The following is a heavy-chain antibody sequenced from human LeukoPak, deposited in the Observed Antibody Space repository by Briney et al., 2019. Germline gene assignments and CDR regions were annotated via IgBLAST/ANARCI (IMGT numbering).Heavy chain of an antibody. CDR2: FDPEDGET. D-gene: IGHD2-15*01. CDR1: GYTLTELS. CDR3: ATDLGYCSGGSCRDY. J-gene: IGHJ4*02. V-gene: IGHV1-24*01. Sequence: VASVKVSCKVSGYTLTELSMHWVRQAPGKGLEWMGGFDPEDGETIYAQKFQGRVTMTEDTSTDTAYMELSSLRSADTAVYYCATDLGYCSGGSCRDYWGQGTLVTVSS.